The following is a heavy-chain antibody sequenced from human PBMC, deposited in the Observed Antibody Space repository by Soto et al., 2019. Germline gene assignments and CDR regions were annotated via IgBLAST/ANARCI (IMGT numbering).Heavy chain of an antibody. CDR2: IHYSGST. CDR3: TRGGDAYKNGH. D-gene: IGHD2-21*01. V-gene: IGHV4-61*01. J-gene: IGHJ4*02. CDR1: GGSVSIGTYY. Sequence: QVQLQESGPGLVKPSETLSLTCTVPGGSVSIGTYYWSWIRQPPGKGLEWIGFIHYSGSTNFKPSLKSRVTMSVDTSNTQLSLKLTSVNAADTAVYYCTRGGDAYKNGHWVQGTLVTVYS.